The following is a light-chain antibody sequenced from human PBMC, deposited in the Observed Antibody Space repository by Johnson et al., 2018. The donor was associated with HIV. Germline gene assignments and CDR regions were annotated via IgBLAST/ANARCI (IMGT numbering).Light chain of an antibody. V-gene: IGLV1-51*02. CDR2: ENN. CDR3: GTWDSSRISNV. Sequence: QSVLTQPPSVSAAPGQKVTISCSGSSSNIGNNYVSWYQQLPGTAPKLLIYENNKRPSGIPDRFSGSKSGTSATLGITGLQTGDEAEYYCGTWDSSRISNVCGPWTKVTVL. CDR1: SSNIGNNY. J-gene: IGLJ1*01.